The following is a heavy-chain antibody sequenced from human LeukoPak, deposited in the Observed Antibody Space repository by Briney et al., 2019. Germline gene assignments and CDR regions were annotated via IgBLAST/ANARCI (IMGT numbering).Heavy chain of an antibody. CDR1: GFSCSNYG. Sequence: GESLRLSCAASGFSCSNYGMHWVRQAPGKGLEWVAMISYDGKSQHYGDSVKGRFTISRDNSKNTVYLQMNSLRPEDSAMYYCAKDLYGGGWYNYFDPWGQGTRVTVSS. CDR3: AKDLYGGGWYNYFDP. J-gene: IGHJ5*02. V-gene: IGHV3-30*18. CDR2: ISYDGKSQ. D-gene: IGHD6-19*01.